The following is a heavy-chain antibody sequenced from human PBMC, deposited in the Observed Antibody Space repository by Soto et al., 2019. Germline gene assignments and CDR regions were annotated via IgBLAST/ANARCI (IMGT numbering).Heavy chain of an antibody. J-gene: IGHJ4*02. CDR3: AKDLEGVGVRGVLDY. V-gene: IGHV3-23*01. CDR2: ISGSGGST. CDR1: GFTFSSYA. Sequence: GGSLRLSCAASGFTFSSYAMSWVRQAPGKGLEWVSAISGSGGSTYYADSVKGRFTISRDNSKNTLYLQMNSLRAEDTAVYYCAKDLEGVGVRGVLDYWGQGTLVTVSS. D-gene: IGHD3-10*01.